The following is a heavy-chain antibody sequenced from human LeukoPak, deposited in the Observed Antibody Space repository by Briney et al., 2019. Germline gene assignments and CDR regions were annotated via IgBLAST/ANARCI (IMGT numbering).Heavy chain of an antibody. D-gene: IGHD5-12*01. J-gene: IGHJ4*02. CDR2: IEQDGGEK. CDR3: AKDLDIVATITGN. Sequence: PGGSLRLSCVASGFTFSRFWMAWVRQAPGKGLEWVANIEQDGGEKYYVDSVKGRFTISRDNAKNSLYLQMNGLRAEDTAVYYCAKDLDIVATITGNWGQGTLVTVSS. V-gene: IGHV3-7*03. CDR1: GFTFSRFW.